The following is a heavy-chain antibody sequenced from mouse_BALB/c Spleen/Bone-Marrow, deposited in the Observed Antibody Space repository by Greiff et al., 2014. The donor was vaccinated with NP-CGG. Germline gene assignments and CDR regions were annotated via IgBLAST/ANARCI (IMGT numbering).Heavy chain of an antibody. Sequence: EVQLQQSGAELVRPGALVKLSCKASGFNIKDYYMHWVKQRPEQGLEWIGWIDPENGNTIYDPKFQGKASITADTSSSTAYLRLSSLTSEDTAVYYCAMITTYWGQGTTLTVSS. CDR2: IDPENGNT. CDR1: GFNIKDYY. J-gene: IGHJ2*01. D-gene: IGHD2-4*01. V-gene: IGHV14-1*02. CDR3: AMITTY.